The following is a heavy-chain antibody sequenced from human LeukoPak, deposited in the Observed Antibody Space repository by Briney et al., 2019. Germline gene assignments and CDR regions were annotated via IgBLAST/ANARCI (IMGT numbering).Heavy chain of an antibody. D-gene: IGHD3-22*01. Sequence: SETLPLTCTVSGGSMSSTNDYWGWIRQPPGKGLEWIGSVYFAGTTYYNPSLESRVTISIDTSKDHFSLKLNYVTAADTAFYHCVRGSGFGLYYFDSWGQGTLVTVSS. J-gene: IGHJ4*02. CDR2: VYFAGTT. CDR1: GGSMSSTNDY. V-gene: IGHV4-39*07. CDR3: VRGSGFGLYYFDS.